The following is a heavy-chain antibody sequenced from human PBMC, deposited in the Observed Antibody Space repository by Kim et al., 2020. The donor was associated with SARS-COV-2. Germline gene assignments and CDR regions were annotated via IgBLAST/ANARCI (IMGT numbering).Heavy chain of an antibody. Sequence: GGSLRLSCAASGFTFSSYAMHWVRQAPGKGLEWVAVISYDGSNKYYADSVKGRFTISRDNSKNTLYLQMNSLRAEDTAVYYCARSVVPARLWYFDLWGRGTLVTVSS. J-gene: IGHJ2*01. CDR2: ISYDGSNK. CDR3: ARSVVPARLWYFDL. V-gene: IGHV3-30-3*01. CDR1: GFTFSSYA. D-gene: IGHD2-2*01.